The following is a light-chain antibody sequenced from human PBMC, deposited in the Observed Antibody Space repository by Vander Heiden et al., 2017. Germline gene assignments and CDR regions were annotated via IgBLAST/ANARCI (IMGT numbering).Light chain of an antibody. CDR2: DVG. CDR1: SSDVGGYNF. V-gene: IGLV2-14*03. Sequence: SALTQPASVSGSPGQSITISCPGTSSDVGGYNFVSWYQPHPGKATKLMIYDVGSRPSGVSNRFSGSKSGNTASLTISGLQAEDEADYYCSSFTSSRLRLFGTGTKVTVL. CDR3: SSFTSSRLRL. J-gene: IGLJ1*01.